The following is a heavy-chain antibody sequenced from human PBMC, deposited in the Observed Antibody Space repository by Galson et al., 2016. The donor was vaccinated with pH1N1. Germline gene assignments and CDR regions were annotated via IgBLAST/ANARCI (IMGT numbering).Heavy chain of an antibody. CDR2: IYHGGRT. D-gene: IGHD1-26*01. CDR1: DYSISSYYF. V-gene: IGHV4-38-2*01. J-gene: IGHJ4*02. Sequence: SETLSLTCAVSDYSISSYYFWGWIRQPPGKGLEWIGSIYHGGRTYYNPSLKSRDTISVDTSKNQFSLRLRSVTAADTTVYYCARQSGSQEFGYYFDYWGQGTLVTVSS. CDR3: ARQSGSQEFGYYFDY.